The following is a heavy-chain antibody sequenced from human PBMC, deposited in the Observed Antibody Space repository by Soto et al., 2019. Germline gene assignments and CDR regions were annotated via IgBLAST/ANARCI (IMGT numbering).Heavy chain of an antibody. J-gene: IGHJ4*02. V-gene: IGHV4-59*01. D-gene: IGHD4-4*01. CDR3: ARERDSNFLNYFDY. CDR1: GGSISSYY. Sequence: SETLSLTCTVSGGSISSYYWSWIRQPPGKGLEWIGYNYYSGSTNYNPSLKSRVTISVDTSKNQFSLKLSSVTAADTAVYYCARERDSNFLNYFDYWGQGTLVTVSS. CDR2: NYYSGST.